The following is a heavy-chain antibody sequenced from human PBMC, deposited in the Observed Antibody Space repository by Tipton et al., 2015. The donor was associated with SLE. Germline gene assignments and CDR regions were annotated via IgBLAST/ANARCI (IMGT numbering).Heavy chain of an antibody. D-gene: IGHD2-2*01. Sequence: TLSLTCSLSGGSISSNDFYWGWIRQPPGKGLEWIGSVYYSGSSQYNPSVRGRISITVDTSKNQFSLKLSSVTAADTAVYYCARVGIVVMPAARDAIDIWGKGTLVTV. V-gene: IGHV4-39*01. CDR3: ARVGIVVMPAARDAIDI. CDR2: VYYSGSS. CDR1: GGSISSNDFY. J-gene: IGHJ3*02.